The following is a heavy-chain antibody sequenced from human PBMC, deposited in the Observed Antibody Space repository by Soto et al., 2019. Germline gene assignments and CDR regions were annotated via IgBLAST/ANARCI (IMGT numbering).Heavy chain of an antibody. V-gene: IGHV1-18*01. J-gene: IGHJ5*02. CDR2: ISTDSGGT. CDR1: GYTFFTYD. CDR3: ARHHGPTTSENWFDP. D-gene: IGHD5-12*01. Sequence: QVHLVQSGVEVKTPGASVKVSCQASGYTFFTYDISWVRQAPGQGLEWMGWISTDSGGTKYAQKSQGRLTMTTDTSPTTAYLELRSLRSDDTAVYYCARHHGPTTSENWFDPWGQGTLVTVSS.